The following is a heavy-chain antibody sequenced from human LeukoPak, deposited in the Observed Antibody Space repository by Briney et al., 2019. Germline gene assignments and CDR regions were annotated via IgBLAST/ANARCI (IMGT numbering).Heavy chain of an antibody. D-gene: IGHD2/OR15-2a*01. Sequence: GGSLRLSCAASGNYWMHWVRQVPGKGLVWVSHINSDGSWTGYADSVKGRFTISKDNAKNTAYLQMNSLRAEDTAVYYCVSFYETYWGRGTLVTVSS. CDR3: VSFYETY. CDR1: GNYW. V-gene: IGHV3-74*01. J-gene: IGHJ4*02. CDR2: INSDGSWT.